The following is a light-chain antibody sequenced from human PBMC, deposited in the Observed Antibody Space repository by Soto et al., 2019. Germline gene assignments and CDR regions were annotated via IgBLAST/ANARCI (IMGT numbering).Light chain of an antibody. V-gene: IGKV2-28*01. CDR2: LGS. Sequence: DIVMTQSPLSLPVTPGEPASISCRSSQSLLHSNGYNYLDWYLQKPGQSQQLLIYLGSNRASGFPGRVSGSGSGTDFTLKIITVEAEHVGGYDCMQGLLPPYTFDLGTKLAIK. CDR3: MQGLLPPYT. J-gene: IGKJ2*01. CDR1: QSLLHSNGYNY.